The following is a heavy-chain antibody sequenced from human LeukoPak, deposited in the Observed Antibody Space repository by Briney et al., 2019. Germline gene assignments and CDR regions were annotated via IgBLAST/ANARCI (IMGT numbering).Heavy chain of an antibody. CDR2: IYYSGST. J-gene: IGHJ5*02. CDR1: GGSISSYY. D-gene: IGHD6-13*01. V-gene: IGHV4-59*12. Sequence: PSETLSLTCTVSGGSISSYYWSWIRQPPGKGLEWIGYIYYSGSTNYNPSLKSRVTISVDTSKNQFSLKLSSVTAADTAVYYCAREARGSSWSHTNWFDPWGQGTLVTVSS. CDR3: AREARGSSWSHTNWFDP.